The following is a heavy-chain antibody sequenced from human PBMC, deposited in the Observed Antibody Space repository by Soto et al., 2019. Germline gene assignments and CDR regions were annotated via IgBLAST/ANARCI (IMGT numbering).Heavy chain of an antibody. J-gene: IGHJ4*01. CDR2: IYWNDNR. Sequence: QITLKESGPTLVKPTQTLTLTCTFSGFSLSTSGVGEGWIRQPPGKALQWLAFIYWNDNRRYSPSLNSRLTITKDTAKNQLVLTMTNMDPVDTATDYCAHRGTGYYFDYWGHGTLVTVSA. CDR3: AHRGTGYYFDY. CDR1: GFSLSTSGVG. D-gene: IGHD7-27*01. V-gene: IGHV2-5*01.